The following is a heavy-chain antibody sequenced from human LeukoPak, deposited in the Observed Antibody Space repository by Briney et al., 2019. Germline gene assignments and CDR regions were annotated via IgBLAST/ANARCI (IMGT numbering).Heavy chain of an antibody. Sequence: PGGSLRLSCAASGFTFSSYAMSWVRQAPGKGLEWVSAISGSGGSTYYADSVKGRFTISRDNSKNTLYLQMNSLRAEDTAVYYCAKPTTGDFWSGYYIGPVFDYWGQGTLVTVSS. CDR2: ISGSGGST. D-gene: IGHD3-3*01. CDR3: AKPTTGDFWSGYYIGPVFDY. CDR1: GFTFSSYA. V-gene: IGHV3-23*01. J-gene: IGHJ4*02.